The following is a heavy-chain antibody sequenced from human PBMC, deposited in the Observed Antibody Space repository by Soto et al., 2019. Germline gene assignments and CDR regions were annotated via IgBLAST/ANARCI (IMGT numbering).Heavy chain of an antibody. CDR3: AKPQDIVVVVAAIDY. J-gene: IGHJ4*02. CDR2: ISSSGSTI. V-gene: IGHV3-11*01. CDR1: GFTFSDYY. Sequence: GSLRLSCAASGFTFSDYYMSWILQAPGKGLEWVSYISSSGSTIYYADSVKGRFTISRDNAKNSLYLQMNSLRAEDTAVYYCAKPQDIVVVVAAIDYWGQGTLVTVSS. D-gene: IGHD2-15*01.